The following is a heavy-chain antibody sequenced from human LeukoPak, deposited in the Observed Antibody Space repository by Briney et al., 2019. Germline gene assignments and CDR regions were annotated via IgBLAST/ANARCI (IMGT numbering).Heavy chain of an antibody. CDR2: INHSGST. Sequence: SETLPLTCAVYGGSFSGYYWSWIRQPPGKGREGIGEINHSGSTNYNPSLTSRGTISVDRSKNQFSLKLSSVTAADTAVYYCAKSNGYGLVDIWGQGTMVTVSS. J-gene: IGHJ3*02. D-gene: IGHD3-10*01. V-gene: IGHV4-34*01. CDR3: AKSNGYGLVDI. CDR1: GGSFSGYY.